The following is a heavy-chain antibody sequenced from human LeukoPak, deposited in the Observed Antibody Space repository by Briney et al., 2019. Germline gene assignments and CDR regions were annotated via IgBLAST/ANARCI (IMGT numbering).Heavy chain of an antibody. Sequence: QPGGSLRLSCAASGFTFSSYAMSWVRQAPGKGLEWVSAISGSGGSTYYADSVKGRFTISRDNSKNTLYLQMNSLRAEDTAVYYCASVSSIAGRPLGYWGQGTLVTVSS. CDR3: ASVSSIAGRPLGY. D-gene: IGHD6-6*01. CDR2: ISGSGGST. CDR1: GFTFSSYA. J-gene: IGHJ4*02. V-gene: IGHV3-23*01.